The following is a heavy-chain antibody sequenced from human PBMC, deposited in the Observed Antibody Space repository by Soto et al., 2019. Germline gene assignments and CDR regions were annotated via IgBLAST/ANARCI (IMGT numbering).Heavy chain of an antibody. CDR1: GFTFSNYN. J-gene: IGHJ4*02. D-gene: IGHD3-22*01. V-gene: IGHV3-21*01. CDR2: ISSTSSYI. Sequence: VQLVESGGGLVKPGGSLRLSCAASGFTFSNYNMNWVRQAPGKGLEWVSSISSTSSYIYYADSVKGRFTISRDNAKNSLYLQKNSLRAEETVVYYCARVSYYDNSGFLIWGQGTLVTVSS. CDR3: ARVSYYDNSGFLI.